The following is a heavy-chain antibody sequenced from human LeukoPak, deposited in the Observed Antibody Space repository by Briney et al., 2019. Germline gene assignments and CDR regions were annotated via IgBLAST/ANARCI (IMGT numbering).Heavy chain of an antibody. CDR3: ARNYDSSGYYQYNWFDP. CDR2: INHSGST. CDR1: GGSFSCYY. V-gene: IGHV4-34*01. D-gene: IGHD3-22*01. J-gene: IGHJ5*02. Sequence: PSETLSLTCAVYGGSFSCYYSSWIRQPPGKGLEWIGEINHSGSTNYNPSLKSRVTISVDTSKNQFSLKLSSVTAADTAVYYCARNYDSSGYYQYNWFDPWGQGTLVTVSS.